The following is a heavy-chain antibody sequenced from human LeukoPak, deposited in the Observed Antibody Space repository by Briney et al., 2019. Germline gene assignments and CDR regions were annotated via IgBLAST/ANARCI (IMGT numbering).Heavy chain of an antibody. CDR2: INPNSGGT. CDR3: AVEGLWSRDNWFDP. D-gene: IGHD5-18*01. Sequence: VASVKVSCKASGYTSTGYYMHWVRQAPGQGLEWMGWINPNSGGTNYAQKFQGWVTMTRDTSISTAYMELSRLRSDDTAVYYCAVEGLWSRDNWFDPWGQGTLVTVSS. CDR1: GYTSTGYY. V-gene: IGHV1-2*04. J-gene: IGHJ5*02.